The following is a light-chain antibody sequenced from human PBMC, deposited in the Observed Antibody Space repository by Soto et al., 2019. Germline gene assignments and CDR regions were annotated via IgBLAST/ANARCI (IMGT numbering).Light chain of an antibody. Sequence: QSVLTQLPSVSAAPGQKVTISCSGRSPNIGNNYVSWYQQLPGTAPKLLIYDNNKRPSGIPDRFSGSKSGTSATLGITGLQTGDEADYYCGTWDSSLSAGGVFGTGTKGTVL. CDR3: GTWDSSLSAGGV. J-gene: IGLJ1*01. CDR2: DNN. V-gene: IGLV1-51*01. CDR1: SPNIGNNY.